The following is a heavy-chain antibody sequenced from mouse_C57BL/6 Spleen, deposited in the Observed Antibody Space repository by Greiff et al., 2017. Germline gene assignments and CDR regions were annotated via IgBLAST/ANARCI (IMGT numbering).Heavy chain of an antibody. D-gene: IGHD1-1*01. CDR2: IYPGGGYT. J-gene: IGHJ4*01. Sequence: VQLEESGAELVRPGTSVKMSCKASGYTFTNYWIGWAKQRPGHGLEWIGVIYPGGGYTNYNEKFKGKATLTAAKSSSTAYIQFCSLTSEDSAVYYCARGDYYGRSYSGYAMDYWGQGTSVTVSS. V-gene: IGHV1-63*01. CDR3: ARGDYYGRSYSGYAMDY. CDR1: GYTFTNYW.